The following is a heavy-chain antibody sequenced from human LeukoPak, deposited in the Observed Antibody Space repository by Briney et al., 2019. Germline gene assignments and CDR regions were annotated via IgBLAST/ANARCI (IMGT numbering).Heavy chain of an antibody. D-gene: IGHD3-22*01. Sequence: SETLSLTCTVSADSISSRYCSWIRQPPGKGLEWIGYIHYSGTTNYNPSLKSRVTISVDTSKKQFSLKLKSVTAADTAVYYCANLHYVSSGSNFDYWGQGTLVTVSS. J-gene: IGHJ4*02. V-gene: IGHV4-59*11. CDR2: IHYSGTT. CDR3: ANLHYVSSGSNFDY. CDR1: ADSISSRY.